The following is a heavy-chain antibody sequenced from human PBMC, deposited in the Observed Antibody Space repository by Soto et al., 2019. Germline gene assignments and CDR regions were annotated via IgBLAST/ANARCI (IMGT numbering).Heavy chain of an antibody. Sequence: GGSLRLSCAASGFTFSSYSMNWVRQAPGKGLEWVSSISSSSSYIYYADSVKGRFTISRDNAKNSLYLQMNSLRAEDTAVYYCARGCGGDCYSGSLGYYYYGMDVWGQGTTVTVSS. J-gene: IGHJ6*02. D-gene: IGHD2-21*02. CDR3: ARGCGGDCYSGSLGYYYYGMDV. V-gene: IGHV3-21*01. CDR1: GFTFSSYS. CDR2: ISSSSSYI.